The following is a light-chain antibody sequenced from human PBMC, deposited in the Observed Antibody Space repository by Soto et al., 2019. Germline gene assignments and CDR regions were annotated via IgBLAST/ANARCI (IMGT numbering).Light chain of an antibody. CDR2: KDN. V-gene: IGLV3-25*02. CDR3: QSSDSSGTYVV. J-gene: IGLJ2*01. Sequence: SYELTQPPSVSLSPGQTARIACSGAALPKQYAYWYQQKPGQAPVLVIYKDNERPSGIPERFSGSSSGTTVTLTISVVQAEDEADYYCQSSDSSGTYVVFGGGTKVTVL. CDR1: ALPKQY.